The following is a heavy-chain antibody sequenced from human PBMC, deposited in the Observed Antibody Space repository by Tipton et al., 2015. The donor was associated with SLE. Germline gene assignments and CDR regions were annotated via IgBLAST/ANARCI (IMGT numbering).Heavy chain of an antibody. J-gene: IGHJ3*02. CDR2: IFHSGNA. CDR1: GGSINSGDYS. V-gene: IGHV4-30-2*01. CDR3: ARGEMDVFDI. Sequence: LRLSCAVSGGSINSGDYSWGWIRQPPGKGLEWIGYIFHSGNAYYNPSLTSRVTISVDMSRNQFSLRLDSVTAADTALYYCARGEMDVFDIWGQGTVVSVSS.